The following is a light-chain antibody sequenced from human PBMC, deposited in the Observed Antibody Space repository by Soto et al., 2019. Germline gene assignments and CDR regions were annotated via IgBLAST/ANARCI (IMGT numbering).Light chain of an antibody. Sequence: QPVLTQPHSMSGAPGQRVTISCTGRSSDIGAGYDVHWYQQFPGTAPKLLIYSNINRPSGVPDRFSGSKSGTSASLAITGLHAEDEADYSCQSYDSSLGGSKGVFGGGTKVTVL. CDR3: QSYDSSLGGSKGV. CDR2: SNI. CDR1: SSDIGAGYD. J-gene: IGLJ3*02. V-gene: IGLV1-40*01.